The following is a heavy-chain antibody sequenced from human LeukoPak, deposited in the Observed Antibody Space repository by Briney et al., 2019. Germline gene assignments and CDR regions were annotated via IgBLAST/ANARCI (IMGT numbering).Heavy chain of an antibody. V-gene: IGHV4-59*01. Sequence: SETLSLSCTVSGVSISSYYWSWIRQPPGKGLEWIGYFYYSGSTNYNPSLKSRVIISVDTSKNQLALNLSSVTAADTAVYYCARALYGSASNNYYMDVWGKGTTVTVSS. D-gene: IGHD3-10*01. CDR1: GVSISSYY. CDR2: FYYSGST. J-gene: IGHJ6*03. CDR3: ARALYGSASNNYYMDV.